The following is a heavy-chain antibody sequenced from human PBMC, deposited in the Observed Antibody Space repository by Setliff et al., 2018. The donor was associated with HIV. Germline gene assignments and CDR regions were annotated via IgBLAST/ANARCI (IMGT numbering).Heavy chain of an antibody. V-gene: IGHV3-30*02. CDR2: IRYDGSNK. J-gene: IGHJ4*02. Sequence: GGSLRLSCAASGFTFSSYGMHWVRQAPGKGLEWVAFIRYDGSNKYYADSVKGRFTISRDNSKNTLYLQMNSLRAEDTAVYYCAKDRYYDSSGSPSDYWGQGTLVTVS. CDR1: GFTFSSYG. CDR3: AKDRYYDSSGSPSDY. D-gene: IGHD3-22*01.